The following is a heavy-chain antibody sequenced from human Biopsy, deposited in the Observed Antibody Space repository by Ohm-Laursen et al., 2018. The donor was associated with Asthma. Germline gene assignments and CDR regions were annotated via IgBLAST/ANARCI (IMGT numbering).Heavy chain of an antibody. J-gene: IGHJ5*02. CDR1: GASIKTDDYY. D-gene: IGHD6-19*01. CDR3: ARASVAASSNWFDP. Sequence: TLSLTCTVSGASIKTDDYYWSWIRQHPVKGLEWIGHIYYSGSTYYNPSLKSRVSISLDTSKNQFSLSLTSVTAADTAVYYCARASVAASSNWFDPWGQGTLVTVSS. CDR2: IYYSGST. V-gene: IGHV4-31*03.